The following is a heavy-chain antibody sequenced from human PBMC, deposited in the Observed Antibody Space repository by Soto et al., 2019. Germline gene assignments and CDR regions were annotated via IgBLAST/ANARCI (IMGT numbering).Heavy chain of an antibody. J-gene: IGHJ5*02. V-gene: IGHV1-3*01. CDR2: INAGNGNT. CDR3: ARVMCIAARLLWLDP. CDR1: GYTFTSYA. Sequence: ASVKVSCKASGYTFTSYAMHWVRQAPGQRLEGMGWINAGNGNTKYSQKFQGRVTITRDTSASTAYMELSSLRSEDTAVYYCARVMCIAARLLWLDPWGWGTLVTVSS. D-gene: IGHD6-6*01.